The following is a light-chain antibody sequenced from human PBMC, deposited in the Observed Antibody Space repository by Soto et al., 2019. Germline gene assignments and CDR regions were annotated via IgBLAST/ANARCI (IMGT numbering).Light chain of an antibody. CDR1: SSDVGAYNS. CDR2: DVT. Sequence: QSVLTQSASVSGSPGQSITISCTGTSSDVGAYNSVFWYQQRPGEAPKLMIFDVTNRPSGVSNRFSGSKSGNTASLTISGLQAEDEGDYYCSSYTRSNTRVFGGGTKVTVL. V-gene: IGLV2-14*03. CDR3: SSYTRSNTRV. J-gene: IGLJ2*01.